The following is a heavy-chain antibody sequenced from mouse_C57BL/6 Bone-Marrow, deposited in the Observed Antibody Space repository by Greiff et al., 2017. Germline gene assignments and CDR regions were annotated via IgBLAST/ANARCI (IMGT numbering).Heavy chain of an antibody. CDR2: ISNGGGST. CDR1: GFTFSDYY. V-gene: IGHV5-12*01. J-gene: IGHJ1*03. D-gene: IGHD1-1*01. Sequence: DVMLVESGGGLVQPGGSLKLSCAASGFTFSDYYMYWVRQTPEKRLEWVAYISNGGGSTYYPDTVKGRFTISRDNAKNTLYLQMSRLQSEDTAMYYCARHTTVDWYFDVWGTGTTVTVSS. CDR3: ARHTTVDWYFDV.